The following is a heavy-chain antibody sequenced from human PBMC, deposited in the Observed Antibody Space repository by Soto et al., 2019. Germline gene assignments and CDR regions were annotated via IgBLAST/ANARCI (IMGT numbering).Heavy chain of an antibody. V-gene: IGHV1-18*04. Sequence: QVQLVQSGAEVKKPGASVKVSCKASGYTFTSYGISCVRQAPGQGLEWMGWSSAYNSNTNYAQKLQGRVTMTTDTSTRTAYMELRSLRSDDTAVYYCARVPSPFKAAPFDYRGQGTLVTVSS. CDR3: ARVPSPFKAAPFDY. CDR1: GYTFTSYG. CDR2: SSAYNSNT. J-gene: IGHJ4*02. D-gene: IGHD6-13*01.